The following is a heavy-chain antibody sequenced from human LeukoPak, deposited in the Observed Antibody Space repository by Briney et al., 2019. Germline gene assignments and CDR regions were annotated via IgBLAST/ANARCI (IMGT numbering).Heavy chain of an antibody. J-gene: IGHJ4*02. V-gene: IGHV4-59*01. CDR2: IHFSGST. D-gene: IGHD5-18*01. Sequence: PSETLSLTCTVSGDSIDSYYCNWIRQPPGKGLDWIVNIHFSGSTTYNASLNRRVTISVDTSKNQFSLQLSSVTAADTAVYYCARLGYTYGPFDYWGQGSLVTVCS. CDR3: ARLGYTYGPFDY. CDR1: GDSIDSYY.